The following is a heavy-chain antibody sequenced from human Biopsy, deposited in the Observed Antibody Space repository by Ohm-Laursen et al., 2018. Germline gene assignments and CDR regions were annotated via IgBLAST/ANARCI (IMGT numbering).Heavy chain of an antibody. J-gene: IGHJ5*02. CDR1: GGSISSSTTYY. Sequence: PGTLSLTCAVSGGSISSSTTYYWAWLRQPPGKGLEWIGSIYNTETTFYNPSLKSRVTISVDTSTNQFSLKVSSVTAADTALYFCARHPTGLWFDPWGHGTLATVSS. CDR3: ARHPTGLWFDP. V-gene: IGHV4-39*01. CDR2: IYNTETT.